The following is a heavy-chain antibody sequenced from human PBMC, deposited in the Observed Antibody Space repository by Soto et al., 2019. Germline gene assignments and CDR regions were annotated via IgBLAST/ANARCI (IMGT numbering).Heavy chain of an antibody. V-gene: IGHV1-18*04. D-gene: IGHD3-22*01. CDR2: ISAYNGNT. Sequence: ASVKVSCKASGYTFTSYGISWVRQAPGQGLEWMGWISAYNGNTNYAQKLQGRVTMTTDTSTSTAYMELRSLRSDDTAVYYCARDRNYSDSSGYFDYWGQGTLVTVSS. CDR1: GYTFTSYG. J-gene: IGHJ4*02. CDR3: ARDRNYSDSSGYFDY.